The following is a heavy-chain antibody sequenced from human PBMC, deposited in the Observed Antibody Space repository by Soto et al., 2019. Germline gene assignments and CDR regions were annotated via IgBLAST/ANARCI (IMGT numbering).Heavy chain of an antibody. V-gene: IGHV3-30-3*01. D-gene: IGHD5-18*01. CDR1: GFAFGSYA. Sequence: SLMLACLGRGFAFGSYASKWVPDCQGKGLEWVAVISYDGSNKYYADSVKGRFTISRDNSKNTLYLQMNSLRAEDTAVYYCARDPPDTRGPPYFAHWRYGT. CDR3: ARDPPDTRGPPYFAH. CDR2: ISYDGSNK. J-gene: IGHJ4*01.